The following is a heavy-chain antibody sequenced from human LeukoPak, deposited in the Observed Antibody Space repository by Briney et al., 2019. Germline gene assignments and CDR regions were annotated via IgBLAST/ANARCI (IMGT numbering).Heavy chain of an antibody. CDR3: ARTPPYDSSGYYSSGYFDY. J-gene: IGHJ4*02. CDR1: GFSVNSNY. D-gene: IGHD3-22*01. CDR2: IYSGGST. V-gene: IGHV3-53*01. Sequence: GGSLRLSCAASGFSVNSNYMSWVRQALGKGLEWVSVIYSGGSTYYADSAKGRFTISRDNSKNTLYLQMNSLRAEDTAVYYCARTPPYDSSGYYSSGYFDYWGQGTLVIVSS.